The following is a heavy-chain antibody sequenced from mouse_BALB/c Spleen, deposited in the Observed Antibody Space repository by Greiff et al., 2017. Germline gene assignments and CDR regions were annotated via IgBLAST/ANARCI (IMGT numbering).Heavy chain of an antibody. J-gene: IGHJ4*01. CDR1: GYTFTSYW. CDR2: INPSNGRT. CDR3: ARKRAAYYRYDDAMDY. D-gene: IGHD2-14*01. V-gene: IGHV1S81*02. Sequence: VQLQQPGAELVKPGASVKLSCKASGYTFTSYWMHWVKQRPGQGLEWIGEINPSNGRTNYNEKFKSKATLTVDKSSSTAYMQLSSLTSEDSAVYYCARKRAAYYRYDDAMDYWGQGTSVTVSS.